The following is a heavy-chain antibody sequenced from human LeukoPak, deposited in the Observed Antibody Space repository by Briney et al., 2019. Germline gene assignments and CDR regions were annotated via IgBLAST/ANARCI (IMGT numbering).Heavy chain of an antibody. CDR2: IYYSGST. J-gene: IGHJ6*03. V-gene: IGHV4-39*07. D-gene: IGHD5-18*01. Sequence: SETLSLTCTVSGASISSTSHYWGWIRQPPGKGLEWVGSIYYSGSTYYNPSLKSRVTISVDTSKNQFSLKLSSVTAADTAVYYCAREGHSYSYYMDVWGKGTTVTVSS. CDR3: AREGHSYSYYMDV. CDR1: GASISSTSHY.